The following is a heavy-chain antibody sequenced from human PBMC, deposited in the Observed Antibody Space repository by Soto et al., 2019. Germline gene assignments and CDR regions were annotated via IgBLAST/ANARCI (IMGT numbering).Heavy chain of an antibody. CDR2: ISSSGSTI. J-gene: IGHJ5*02. D-gene: IGHD6-6*01. V-gene: IGHV3-48*03. Sequence: VGSLRLSCAASGFTFSSYEMNWVRQAPGKGLEWVSYISSSGSTIYYADSVKGRFTISRDNAKNSLYLQMNSLRAEDTAVYYCARDSRYSSSSRMSWFDPWGQGTLVTVSS. CDR3: ARDSRYSSSSRMSWFDP. CDR1: GFTFSSYE.